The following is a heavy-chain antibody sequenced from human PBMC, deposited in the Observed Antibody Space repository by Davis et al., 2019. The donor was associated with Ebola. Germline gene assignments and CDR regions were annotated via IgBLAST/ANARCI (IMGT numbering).Heavy chain of an antibody. V-gene: IGHV3-64D*08. Sequence: GGSLRLSCSASGFTFSSYAMHWVRQAPGKGLEYVSAISSNGGSTYYADSVKGRFTISRDHSKNTLYLQMSSLRAEDTAVYYCVKGDIVVVPAAIPDYYYYYGMDVWGQGTTVTVSS. J-gene: IGHJ6*02. CDR2: ISSNGGST. CDR3: VKGDIVVVPAAIPDYYYYYGMDV. D-gene: IGHD2-2*02. CDR1: GFTFSSYA.